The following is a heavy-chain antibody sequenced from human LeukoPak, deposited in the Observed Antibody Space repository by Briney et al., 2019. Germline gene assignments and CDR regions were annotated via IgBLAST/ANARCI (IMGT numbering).Heavy chain of an antibody. Sequence: ASETLSLTCTVSGGSISSYYWSWIRQPAGKGLEWIGRIYTSGSTNYNPSLKSRVTMSVDTSKNQFSLKLSSVTAADTAVYYCARVGVDYSGNIIKYFFDYWGPGTLVTVSS. CDR3: ARVGVDYSGNIIKYFFDY. J-gene: IGHJ4*02. V-gene: IGHV4-4*07. D-gene: IGHD4-23*01. CDR1: GGSISSYY. CDR2: IYTSGST.